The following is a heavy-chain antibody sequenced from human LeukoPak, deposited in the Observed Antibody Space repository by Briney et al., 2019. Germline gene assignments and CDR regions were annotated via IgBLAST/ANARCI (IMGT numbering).Heavy chain of an antibody. J-gene: IGHJ4*02. CDR1: VDSLSSGDYY. D-gene: IGHD3-22*01. CDR3: ARDSPPSPQWLSFDE. Sequence: SETLCLTCTVSVDSLSSGDYYWSWIRQPPGKGLEWVGYINQRGISYYKPSLKSRVTTSVGTSKSQFSLKLSSVTAADTAVYYSARDSPPSPQWLSFDEWGQGTLVTVYS. V-gene: IGHV4-30-4*01. CDR2: INQRGIS.